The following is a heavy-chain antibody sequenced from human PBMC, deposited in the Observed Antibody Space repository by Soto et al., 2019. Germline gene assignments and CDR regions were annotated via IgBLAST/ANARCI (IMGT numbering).Heavy chain of an antibody. CDR1: GFTFSDYE. Sequence: EVQLVESGGGLVQPGGSLRLSCTASGFTFSDYEMNWVRQAPGKGLEWVSVISSRGRTIYYADSVKGRFTISRDHAKNSLSPQVSSLRAEDTAIYYCARTRWFDPWGQGTLVTVSS. J-gene: IGHJ5*02. V-gene: IGHV3-48*03. CDR3: ARTRWFDP. CDR2: ISSRGRTI.